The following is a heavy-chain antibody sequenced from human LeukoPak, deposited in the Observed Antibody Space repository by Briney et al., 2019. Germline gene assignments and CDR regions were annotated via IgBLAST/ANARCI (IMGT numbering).Heavy chain of an antibody. Sequence: GGSLRLSCAASGFTFSAYGMHWVRQAPGKGLEWVAVISFDGSDNDYADSLKGQFAISRDNSENTLYLQMNSLRAEDTAVYYCAKAHYSGSGSYFNGLDYYYFGMDVWGQGTTVTVSS. CDR2: ISFDGSDN. CDR1: GFTFSAYG. J-gene: IGHJ6*02. D-gene: IGHD3-10*01. V-gene: IGHV3-30*18. CDR3: AKAHYSGSGSYFNGLDYYYFGMDV.